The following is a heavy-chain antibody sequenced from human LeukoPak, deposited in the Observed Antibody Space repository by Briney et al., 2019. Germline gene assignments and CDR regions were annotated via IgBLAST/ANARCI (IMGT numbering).Heavy chain of an antibody. CDR2: INPNSGGT. CDR1: GYTFTGYY. D-gene: IGHD2-15*01. CDR3: ARDRCSGGGCFYYFDY. J-gene: IGHJ4*02. Sequence: ASVKVSCKASGYTFTGYYMHWVRQAPGQGLEWMGWINPNSGGTNYAQKFQGRVTMTRDTSISTAYMELSRLRSDDTAVYYCARDRCSGGGCFYYFDYWGQGTLVTVSS. V-gene: IGHV1-2*02.